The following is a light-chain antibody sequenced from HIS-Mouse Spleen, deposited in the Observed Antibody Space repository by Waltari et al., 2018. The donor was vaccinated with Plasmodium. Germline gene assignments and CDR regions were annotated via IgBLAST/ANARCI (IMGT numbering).Light chain of an antibody. CDR3: NSRDSSGNHLV. CDR1: SLRSTY. CDR2: GKN. Sequence: SSELTQDPAVSVALGQTVRIPCQGDSLRSTYASGYQQKPGTAPVLVIYGKNNRPSGIPDRFSGSSSGNTASLTITGAQAEDEADYYCNSRDSSGNHLVFGGGTKLTVL. J-gene: IGLJ2*01. V-gene: IGLV3-19*01.